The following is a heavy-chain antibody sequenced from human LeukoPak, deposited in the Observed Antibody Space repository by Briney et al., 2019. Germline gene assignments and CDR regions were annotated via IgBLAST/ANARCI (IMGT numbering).Heavy chain of an antibody. V-gene: IGHV7-4-1*02. CDR1: GFTFSTYA. J-gene: IGHJ4*02. D-gene: IGHD5-18*01. Sequence: GASVKVSCKASGFTFSTYAMNWVRQAPGQGLEWMGWINTNTGNPTYAQGFTGRFVFSLDTSVSTAYLHISSLKAEDTAVYYCARGTAEPDYWGQGTLVTVSS. CDR2: INTNTGNP. CDR3: ARGTAEPDY.